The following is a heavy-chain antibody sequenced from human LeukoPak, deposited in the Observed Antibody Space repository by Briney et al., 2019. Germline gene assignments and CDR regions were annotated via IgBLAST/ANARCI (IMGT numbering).Heavy chain of an antibody. CDR3: AKDRGAVAVGAFDI. CDR1: GFTFSSYE. V-gene: IGHV3-23*01. J-gene: IGHJ3*02. D-gene: IGHD6-19*01. CDR2: ITDSGDRS. Sequence: GGSLRLSCAASGFTFSSYEMNWVRQAPGKGLEWVSGITDSGDRSFYAESVKGRFTISRDKSKNTLYLQMDSLRAEDTAVYYCAKDRGAVAVGAFDIWGQGTMVTVSS.